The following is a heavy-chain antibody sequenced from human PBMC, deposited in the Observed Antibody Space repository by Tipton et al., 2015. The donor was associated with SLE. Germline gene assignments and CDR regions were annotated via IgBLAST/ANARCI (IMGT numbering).Heavy chain of an antibody. Sequence: LRLSCAASGFTFSDYYMSWVRQAPGKGLEWVGSIYYSGSTYYNPSLKSRVTISVDTSKNQFSLKLSSVTAADTAVYYCASPSGRRDYWGQGPLATVSS. V-gene: IGHV4-38-2*01. D-gene: IGHD1-26*01. CDR2: IYYSGST. CDR3: ASPSGRRDY. J-gene: IGHJ4*02. CDR1: GFTFSDYY.